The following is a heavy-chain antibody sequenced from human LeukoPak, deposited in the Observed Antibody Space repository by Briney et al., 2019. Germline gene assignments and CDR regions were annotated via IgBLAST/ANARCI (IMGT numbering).Heavy chain of an antibody. CDR2: IYYSGST. V-gene: IGHV4-39*01. CDR3: ARNLPIPRFGSGSYSQTDY. CDR1: GGSISSSNYY. Sequence: PSETLSLTCTVSGGSISSSNYYWGWIRQPPGKGLEWIGSIYYSGSTYYNPSLKSRVTISVDTSKNQFSLKLSSVTAADTAVYYCARNLPIPRFGSGSYSQTDYWGQGTLVTVSS. D-gene: IGHD3-10*01. J-gene: IGHJ4*02.